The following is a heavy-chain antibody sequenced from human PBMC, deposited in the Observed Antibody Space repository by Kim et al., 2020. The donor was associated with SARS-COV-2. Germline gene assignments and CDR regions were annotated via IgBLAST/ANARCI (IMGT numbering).Heavy chain of an antibody. CDR2: MTYDGSNE. J-gene: IGHJ4*02. D-gene: IGHD1-26*01. V-gene: IGHV3-30-3*01. CDR3: ARNPSGGLDY. Sequence: GGSLRLSCAASGFTFSSHEMHWVRQAPGKGLEWVAVMTYDGSNEYYADSVKGRFTVSRDNARTTLYLQMNSLRSEDTAVYYCARNPSGGLDYWGQGTLVTVSS. CDR1: GFTFSSHE.